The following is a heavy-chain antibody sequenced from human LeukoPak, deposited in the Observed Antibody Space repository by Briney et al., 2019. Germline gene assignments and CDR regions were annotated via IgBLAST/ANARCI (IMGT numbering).Heavy chain of an antibody. CDR3: ARIWVAVLPVDGMDV. V-gene: IGHV3-48*04. Sequence: GGSLRLSCAASGFTFSSYSMNWVRQAPGKGLEWVSYISSSSSSIYYTDSVKGRFTISRDNAKNSLYLQMNSLRAEDTGVYYCARIWVAVLPVDGMDVWGLGTTVTVSS. CDR1: GFTFSSYS. CDR2: ISSSSSSI. D-gene: IGHD2-2*01. J-gene: IGHJ6*02.